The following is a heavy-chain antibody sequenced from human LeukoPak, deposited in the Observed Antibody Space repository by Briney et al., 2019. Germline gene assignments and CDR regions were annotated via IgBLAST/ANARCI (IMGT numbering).Heavy chain of an antibody. J-gene: IGHJ4*02. V-gene: IGHV3-64D*09. CDR2: ISSNGGNT. CDR3: VSKQSAYSSSWYPD. D-gene: IGHD6-13*01. Sequence: GGSLRLSCSASGFTFSNSAMHWVRQAPGKGLEYVSAISSNGGNTYYADSVKGGFTISRDSSKNTLYLQMSSLRAEDTAVYYCVSKQSAYSSSWYPDWGQGTLVTVSS. CDR1: GFTFSNSA.